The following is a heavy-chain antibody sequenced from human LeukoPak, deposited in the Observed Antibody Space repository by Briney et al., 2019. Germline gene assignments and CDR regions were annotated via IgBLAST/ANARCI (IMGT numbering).Heavy chain of an antibody. Sequence: PSETLSLTCTVSGGSISSYYWSWIRQPPGKGLEWIGYIYYSGSTNYNPSLKSRVTMSVDTSKNQFSLKLSSVTAADTAVYYCAREGFSAYPRAFDIWGQGTMVTVSS. J-gene: IGHJ3*02. V-gene: IGHV4-59*12. CDR1: GGSISSYY. CDR2: IYYSGST. CDR3: AREGFSAYPRAFDI. D-gene: IGHD2-2*01.